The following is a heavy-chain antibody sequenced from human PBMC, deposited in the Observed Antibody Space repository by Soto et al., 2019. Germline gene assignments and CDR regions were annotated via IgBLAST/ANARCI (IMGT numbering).Heavy chain of an antibody. CDR1: GFTFSSYA. J-gene: IGHJ3*02. CDR3: ARVDSSGYYFSGLDAFDI. Sequence: VQLVESGGGVVQPGRSLRLSCAASGFTFSSYAMHWVRQAPGKGLEWVAVISYDGSNKYYADSVKGRFTISRDNSKNPLYLQMNSLRAEDTAVYYCARVDSSGYYFSGLDAFDIWGQGTMVTVSS. V-gene: IGHV3-30-3*01. D-gene: IGHD3-22*01. CDR2: ISYDGSNK.